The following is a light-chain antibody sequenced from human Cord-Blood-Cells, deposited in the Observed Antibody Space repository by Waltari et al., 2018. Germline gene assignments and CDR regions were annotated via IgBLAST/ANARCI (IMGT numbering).Light chain of an antibody. CDR3: CSYAGSSTVV. CDR2: EGS. J-gene: IGLJ2*01. V-gene: IGLV2-23*01. Sequence: QSALTQPASVSGSPGQSITISCTGTSSDVGRYNLVSWYQQHPGKAPKLMIYEGSKRPLEVSTRFSVSKSGNPASLTISGLQAEDEAHYYCCSYAGSSTVVFGGGTKLTVL. CDR1: SSDVGRYNL.